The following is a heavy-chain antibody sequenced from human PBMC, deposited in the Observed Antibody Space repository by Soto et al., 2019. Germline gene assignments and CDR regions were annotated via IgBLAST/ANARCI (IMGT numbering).Heavy chain of an antibody. J-gene: IGHJ4*02. CDR1: GYSISSSNC. D-gene: IGHD6-6*01. CDR2: IYYSGST. CDR3: ARNPSGLYSSSDY. V-gene: IGHV4-28*01. Sequence: SETLSLTCAVSGYSISSSNCWGWIRQPPGKGLEWIGYIYYSGSTYYNPSLKSRVTMSVDTSKNKFSLKLSSVTAVDTAVYYCARNPSGLYSSSDYWGQGTLVTVSS.